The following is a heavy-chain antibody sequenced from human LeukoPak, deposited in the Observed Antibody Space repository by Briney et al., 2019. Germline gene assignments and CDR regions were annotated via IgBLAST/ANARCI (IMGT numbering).Heavy chain of an antibody. J-gene: IGHJ4*02. D-gene: IGHD6-13*01. CDR3: ARRAGYTSSWYEY. V-gene: IGHV4-61*08. CDR2: IYYSGST. Sequence: SETLSLTCTVSGGSISSGDYYWCWIRQPPGKGLKWIGYIYYSGSTNYNPSLKSRVTISVDTAKNQLSLKLSSVTAADTAVYYCARRAGYTSSWYEYWGQGTLVTVSS. CDR1: GGSISSGDYY.